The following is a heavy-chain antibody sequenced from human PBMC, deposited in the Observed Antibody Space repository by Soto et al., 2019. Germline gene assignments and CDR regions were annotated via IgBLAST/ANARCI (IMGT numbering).Heavy chain of an antibody. J-gene: IGHJ4*02. D-gene: IGHD6-19*01. CDR2: IYYSGST. Sequence: SETLSLTCTVSGGSISSYYWSWIRQPPGKGLEWIGYIYYSGSTNYNPSLKSRVTISVDTSKNQFSLKLSSVTAADTAVYYCARAGVEYIAVAAPDDYWGQGTLVTVSS. CDR1: GGSISSYY. V-gene: IGHV4-59*01. CDR3: ARAGVEYIAVAAPDDY.